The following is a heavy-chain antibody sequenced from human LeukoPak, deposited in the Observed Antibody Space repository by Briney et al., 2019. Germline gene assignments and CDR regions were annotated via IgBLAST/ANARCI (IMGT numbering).Heavy chain of an antibody. CDR2: IHYSGRA. D-gene: IGHD3-22*01. J-gene: IGHJ1*01. Sequence: SETLSLTCTVSGGSISGFYWSWVRQPPGKGLEWVAYIHYSGRANYNHSLKSRATISLDTSKNQFSLKLTSVSAADTAVYYCARLSSGRPHEYHQHWGQGTLITVSS. CDR1: GGSISGFY. CDR3: ARLSSGRPHEYHQH. V-gene: IGHV4-59*01.